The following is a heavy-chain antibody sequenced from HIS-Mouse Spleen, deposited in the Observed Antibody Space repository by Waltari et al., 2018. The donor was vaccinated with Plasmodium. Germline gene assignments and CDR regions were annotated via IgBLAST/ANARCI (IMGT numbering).Heavy chain of an antibody. V-gene: IGHV1-2*02. CDR3: ARDIVVVTAKDYYYYGMDV. CDR2: INPNSGGT. Sequence: QVQLVQSGAEVKKPGASVKVSCKASGYTFTGYYMHWVRQAPGQGLEWMGWINPNSGGTNYVQKFQGRVTMTRDTSISTAYMELSRLRSDDTAVYYCARDIVVVTAKDYYYYGMDVWGQGTTVTVSS. D-gene: IGHD2-21*02. J-gene: IGHJ6*02. CDR1: GYTFTGYY.